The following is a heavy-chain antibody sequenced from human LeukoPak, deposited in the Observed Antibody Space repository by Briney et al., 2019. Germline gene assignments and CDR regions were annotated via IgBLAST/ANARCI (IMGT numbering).Heavy chain of an antibody. D-gene: IGHD1-26*01. J-gene: IGHJ3*02. Sequence: GGSLRLSCAASGFTVSSNYMSWVRQAPGKGLEWVSGISGSGDRIFYADSVKGRFTISRDNSKNTLYLQMNSLGAEDTAIYYCARGIVGVILHALEIWGQGAIVTVSS. CDR2: ISGSGDRI. CDR1: GFTVSSNY. CDR3: ARGIVGVILHALEI. V-gene: IGHV3-23*01.